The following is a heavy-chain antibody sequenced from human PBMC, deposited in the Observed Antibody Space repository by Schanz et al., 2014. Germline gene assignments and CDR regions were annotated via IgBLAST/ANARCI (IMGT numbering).Heavy chain of an antibody. D-gene: IGHD1-1*01. CDR2: IGTSGGT. CDR1: GFSFSDYA. CDR3: AKIERNED. V-gene: IGHV3-23*01. J-gene: IGHJ4*02. Sequence: EVQLLESGGGLVQPGGSLRLSCEASGFSFSDYAMCWVRQAPGKGLEWVSTIGTSGGTNYAESVKGRFTISRDNSKNTLYLQMNSLRAEDTAVYFCAKIERNEDWGQGTLVTVSS.